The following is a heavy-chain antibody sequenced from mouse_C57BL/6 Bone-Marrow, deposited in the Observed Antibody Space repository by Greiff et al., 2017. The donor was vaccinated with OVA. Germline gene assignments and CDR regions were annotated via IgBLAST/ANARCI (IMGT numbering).Heavy chain of an antibody. J-gene: IGHJ2*01. CDR1: GYSITSGYD. Sequence: VQLKESGPGMVKPSQSLSLTCTVTGYSITSGYDWHWIRHFPGNKLEWMGYISYSGSTNYNPSLKSRISITHDTSKNHFFLKLNSVTTEDTATYYCARGAGTFFDYWGQGTTLTVSS. D-gene: IGHD4-1*01. CDR2: ISYSGST. V-gene: IGHV3-1*01. CDR3: ARGAGTFFDY.